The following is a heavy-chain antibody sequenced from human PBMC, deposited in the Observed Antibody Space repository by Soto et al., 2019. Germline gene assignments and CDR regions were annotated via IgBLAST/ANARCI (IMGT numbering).Heavy chain of an antibody. CDR1: GGSISSYY. D-gene: IGHD3-10*01. Sequence: SETLSLTCTVSGGSISSYYWSWIRQPPGKGLEWIGYIYYSGSTNYNPSLKSRVTISVDTSKNQFSLKLSSVTAADTAVYYCASAVRYYYGSGSYYTPSNWFDPWGQGTLVTVSS. CDR2: IYYSGST. CDR3: ASAVRYYYGSGSYYTPSNWFDP. J-gene: IGHJ5*02. V-gene: IGHV4-59*01.